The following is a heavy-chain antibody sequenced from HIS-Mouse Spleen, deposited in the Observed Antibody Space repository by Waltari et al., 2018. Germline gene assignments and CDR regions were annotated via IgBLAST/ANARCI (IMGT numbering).Heavy chain of an antibody. CDR2: TYLSGST. CDR1: GYSISSGYY. V-gene: IGHV4-38-2*02. J-gene: IGHJ4*02. D-gene: IGHD3-22*01. CDR3: ARASYDSSGYFFDY. Sequence: QVQLQESGPGLVKPSETLSLTCTVSGYSISSGYYWGWTRPPPGKGLEWIGSTYLSGSTYYNPSLKSRVTISVDTSKNQFSLKLSSVTAADTAVYYCARASYDSSGYFFDYWGQGTLVTVSS.